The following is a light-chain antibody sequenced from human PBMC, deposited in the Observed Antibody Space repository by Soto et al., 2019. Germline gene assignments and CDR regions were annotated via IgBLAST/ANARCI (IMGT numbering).Light chain of an antibody. J-gene: IGLJ2*01. Sequence: QSVLTQPPSASGSPGQSVTISCTGTSSDVGGYNYVSWYQQHPGKAPKLMIYEVSKRPSGVPDRFSGSKSGNTASLTVSGLQDEDEADYYCSSYAGSNSYVVFGGGTKLTVL. CDR1: SSDVGGYNY. CDR3: SSYAGSNSYVV. V-gene: IGLV2-8*01. CDR2: EVS.